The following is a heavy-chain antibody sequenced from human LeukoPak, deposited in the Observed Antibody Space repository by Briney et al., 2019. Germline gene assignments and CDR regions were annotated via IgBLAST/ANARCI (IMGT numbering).Heavy chain of an antibody. CDR2: INHSGST. CDR1: GGSFSGYY. V-gene: IGHV4-34*01. D-gene: IGHD6-13*01. J-gene: IGHJ4*02. CDR3: ARDLEGIAAAGTGFDY. Sequence: SETLSLTCAVYGGSFSGYYWSWIRQPPGKGLEWIGEINHSGSTNYNPSLKSRVTISVDTSKNQFSLKLSSVTAADTAVYYCARDLEGIAAAGTGFDYWGQGTLVTVSS.